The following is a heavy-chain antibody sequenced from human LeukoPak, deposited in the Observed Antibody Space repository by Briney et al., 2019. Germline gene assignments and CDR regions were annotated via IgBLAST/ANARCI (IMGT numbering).Heavy chain of an antibody. CDR1: GYTFTSYG. CDR2: ISAYNGNT. J-gene: IGHJ4*02. CDR3: ARNVLRFLEWFSGTFNFDY. Sequence: ASVKVSCKASGYTFTSYGISWVRQAPGQGLEWMGWISAYNGNTNYAQKHQGRVTMTTDTSTSTAYMELRSLRSDDTAVYYCARNVLRFLEWFSGTFNFDYWGQGTLVTVSS. V-gene: IGHV1-18*01. D-gene: IGHD3-3*01.